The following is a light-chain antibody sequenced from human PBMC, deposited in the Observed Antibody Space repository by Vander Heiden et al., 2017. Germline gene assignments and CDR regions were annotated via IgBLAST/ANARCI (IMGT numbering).Light chain of an antibody. CDR1: SSNIGSRT. CDR2: SNN. Sequence: QSVLTQPPSASGTPGQRVTISCSGSSSNIGSRTVNCYQHLPGTAPNLLIYSNNQRPSGVPDRISAAKSGTSASLAVSGLQSEDEADYYCSACDTSLNAWVFGGGTKLTVL. CDR3: SACDTSLNAWV. J-gene: IGLJ3*02. V-gene: IGLV1-44*01.